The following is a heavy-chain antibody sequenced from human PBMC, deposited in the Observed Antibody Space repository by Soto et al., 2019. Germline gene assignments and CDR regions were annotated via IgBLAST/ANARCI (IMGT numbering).Heavy chain of an antibody. CDR1: GDSISGGASF. CDR3: AKLYCTSSTCYFPGWFDP. CDR2: VYYSGSS. D-gene: IGHD2-2*01. J-gene: IGHJ5*02. V-gene: IGHV4-31*03. Sequence: SETLSLTCTVSGDSISGGASFWSWIRQPPGKGLEWIANVYYSGSSYYNPSLKSRLTISVDTTKNQFSLQLKSMTAADTAVYYCAKLYCTSSTCYFPGWFDPWGQGTLVTVYS.